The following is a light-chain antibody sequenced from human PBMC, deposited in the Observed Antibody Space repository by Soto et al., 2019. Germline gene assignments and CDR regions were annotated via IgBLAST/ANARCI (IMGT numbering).Light chain of an antibody. CDR3: ATWDGSPDCPG. J-gene: IGLJ3*02. CDR1: SSNIGSHS. Sequence: QSVLTQPPSASGTPGQRITISCSGSSSNIGSHSVNWYQQLPGTAPKLLIYRSSQRPSGVPDRFSGSKSGTSASLAISGPQAWEEADYYCATWDGSPDCPGFGGGTKLTVL. CDR2: RSS. V-gene: IGLV1-44*01.